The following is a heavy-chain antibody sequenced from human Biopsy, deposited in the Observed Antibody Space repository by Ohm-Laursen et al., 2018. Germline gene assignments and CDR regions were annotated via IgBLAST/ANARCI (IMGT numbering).Heavy chain of an antibody. CDR2: ISPKSGDT. Sequence: ASVKVSCKASGFSFTGYYIHWVRQAPGQGLEWMGWISPKSGDTNYAHKFQGNITMTRDASMSTAYMEMSRLRCDDTAVYYCALQSVAQMKNFDYWGQGTLVTVSS. V-gene: IGHV1-2*02. J-gene: IGHJ4*02. CDR1: GFSFTGYY. CDR3: ALQSVAQMKNFDY. D-gene: IGHD6-19*01.